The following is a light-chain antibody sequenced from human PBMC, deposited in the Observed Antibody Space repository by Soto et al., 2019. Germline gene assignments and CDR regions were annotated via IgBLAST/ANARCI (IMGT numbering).Light chain of an antibody. V-gene: IGKV3-20*01. Sequence: IVLTQSPGTLSLSPGERATLSCRASQSVSSTYIAWYQQNPGQAPRLLIYGASSRATGIPDRFSGSGSGTVFTLTSSRLEREDFAVYFCQQYGRSPPFTFGQGTKVEIK. CDR1: QSVSSTY. CDR2: GAS. J-gene: IGKJ2*01. CDR3: QQYGRSPPFT.